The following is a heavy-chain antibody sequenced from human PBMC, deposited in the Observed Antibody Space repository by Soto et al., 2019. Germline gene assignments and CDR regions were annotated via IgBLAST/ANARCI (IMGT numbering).Heavy chain of an antibody. Sequence: QVQLVESGGGVVQPGRSLRLSCAASGFTFSSYAMHWVRQAPGKGLEWVAVIWYDGSNKYFADSVKGRFTISRDNSKNTLDLQMNSLRGEDTAVYYCARGVGWFDPWGEGTLVTVSS. CDR3: ARGVGWFDP. CDR1: GFTFSSYA. V-gene: IGHV3-33*01. CDR2: IWYDGSNK. J-gene: IGHJ5*02. D-gene: IGHD1-26*01.